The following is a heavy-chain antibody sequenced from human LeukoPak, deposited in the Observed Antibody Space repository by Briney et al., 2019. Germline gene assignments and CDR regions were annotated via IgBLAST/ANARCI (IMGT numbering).Heavy chain of an antibody. D-gene: IGHD6-19*01. Sequence: GASVKVSCKASGYTFTGYYMHWVRQAPGQGLEWMGWINPNSGGTNYTQKFQGRVAMTRDTSISTAYMELSRLRSDDTAVYYCARGIGAVADLFDYWGQGTLVTVSS. V-gene: IGHV1-2*02. J-gene: IGHJ4*02. CDR3: ARGIGAVADLFDY. CDR2: INPNSGGT. CDR1: GYTFTGYY.